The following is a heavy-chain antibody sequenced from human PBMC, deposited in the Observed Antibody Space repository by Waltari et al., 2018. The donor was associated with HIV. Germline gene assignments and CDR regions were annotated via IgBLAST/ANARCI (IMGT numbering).Heavy chain of an antibody. Sequence: QVQLVESGGGVVQPGRSLRLSCAASGFTFSSYGMHWVRQAPGKGLEWVVVISYDGSNKYYADSVKGRFTISRDNSKNTLYLQMNSLRAEDTAVYYCAKDRHGMTIYGMDVWGQGTTVTVSS. CDR2: ISYDGSNK. J-gene: IGHJ6*02. CDR1: GFTFSSYG. D-gene: IGHD4-17*01. V-gene: IGHV3-30*18. CDR3: AKDRHGMTIYGMDV.